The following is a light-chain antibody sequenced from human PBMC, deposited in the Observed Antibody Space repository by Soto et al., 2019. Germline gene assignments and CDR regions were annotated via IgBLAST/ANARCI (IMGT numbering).Light chain of an antibody. J-gene: IGKJ2*01. CDR1: RRLLNTNGYNS. CDR3: MQSLQTPFT. Sequence: IVMTQSPLSLPVTPGEPASMSCRSSRRLLNTNGYNSLNWYLQRPGQSPQLLIYLGSNRASGVPGRFSGSGSGTDFTLRISRVEAGDVGSYFCMQSLQTPFTFGQGTKLEIK. CDR2: LGS. V-gene: IGKV2-28*01.